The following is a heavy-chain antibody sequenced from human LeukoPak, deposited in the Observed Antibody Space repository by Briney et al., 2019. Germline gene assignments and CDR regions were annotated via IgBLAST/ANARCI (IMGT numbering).Heavy chain of an antibody. D-gene: IGHD1-14*01. J-gene: IGHJ4*02. V-gene: IGHV3-23*01. Sequence: GGSLRLSCAASGFTFSSYAMSWVRQAPGKGLEWVSAISGSGGSTYYADSVKGRFTICRDNSKNTLYLQMNSLRGEDTAVYYCAKSLSRTGDYWGQGTPVTVSS. CDR1: GFTFSSYA. CDR2: ISGSGGST. CDR3: AKSLSRTGDY.